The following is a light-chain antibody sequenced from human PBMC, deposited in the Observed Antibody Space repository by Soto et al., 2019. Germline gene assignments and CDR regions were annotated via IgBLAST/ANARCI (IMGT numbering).Light chain of an antibody. V-gene: IGLV2-14*03. Sequence: QSALAQPASVSGSPGQSITISCTGTSSDVGAYNYVSWYQQHPGKVPKLMIYDVXDRPSGXXXRXSGSKSGNTASLTISGLQAEDEADYYCSSFTRSNSYVFGTGTKLTVL. CDR2: DVX. J-gene: IGLJ1*01. CDR3: SSFTRSNSYV. CDR1: SSDVGAYNY.